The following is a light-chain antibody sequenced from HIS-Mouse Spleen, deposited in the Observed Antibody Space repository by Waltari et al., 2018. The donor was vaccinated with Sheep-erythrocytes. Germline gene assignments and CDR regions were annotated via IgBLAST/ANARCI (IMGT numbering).Light chain of an antibody. J-gene: IGKJ3*01. V-gene: IGKV2-28*01. CDR1: QSLLHSNGYNY. CDR3: MQALQTPIFT. CDR2: LGS. Sequence: DIVMTQSPLSLPVTPGEPASISCRSSQSLLHSNGYNYLDWYLPKPGQSPQLLSYLGSNRASGVPDRFSGSGSGTDFTLKISRVEAEDVGVYYCMQALQTPIFTFGPGTKVDIK.